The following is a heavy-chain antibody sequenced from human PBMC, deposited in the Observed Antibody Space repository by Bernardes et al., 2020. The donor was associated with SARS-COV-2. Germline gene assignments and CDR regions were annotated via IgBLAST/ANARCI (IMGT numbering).Heavy chain of an antibody. CDR1: GGSFRDYY. J-gene: IGHJ6*02. CDR3: ARGLTVTYFYGLDV. V-gene: IGHV4-34*01. Sequence: SETLSLTCAVYGGSFRDYYWTWIRQPPGKGLEWIGEINHSASTNYKPSLKSRVTISVDTSKNQFSLKLSSVTAADTAVYYCARGLTVTYFYGLDVWGQGTTVTVSS. CDR2: INHSAST. D-gene: IGHD3-16*02.